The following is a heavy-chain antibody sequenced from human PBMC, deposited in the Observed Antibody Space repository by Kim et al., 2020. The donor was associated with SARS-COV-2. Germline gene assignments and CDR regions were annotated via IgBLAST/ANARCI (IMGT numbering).Heavy chain of an antibody. J-gene: IGHJ4*02. V-gene: IGHV3-11*06. CDR1: GFTLSDFY. CDR3: ARVPITTAAGTVDY. D-gene: IGHD6-13*01. Sequence: GGSLRLSCAASGFTLSDFYMSWMRQAPGKGLEWVSYINGDSRHTVYADSVKDRFTISRDNAKNSLYLQMNSLRVEDTAVYYCARVPITTAAGTVDYWGQGTLVTVSS. CDR2: INGDSRHT.